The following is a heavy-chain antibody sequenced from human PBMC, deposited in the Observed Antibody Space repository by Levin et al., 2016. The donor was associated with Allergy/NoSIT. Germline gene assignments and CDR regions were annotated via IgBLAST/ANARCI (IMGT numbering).Heavy chain of an antibody. V-gene: IGHV1-46*01. CDR3: AKAHTTSWYYFDY. J-gene: IGHJ4*02. D-gene: IGHD6-13*01. CDR2: ISPSGGSA. Sequence: ASVKVSCKASGYSFANFYIHWVRQAPGQGLEWMGMISPSGGSASYAQRFQGRVTMTRDTSTSTVYMDLSSLRSEDTAVYYCAKAHTTSWYYFDYWGQGTLVTVSS. CDR1: GYSFANFY.